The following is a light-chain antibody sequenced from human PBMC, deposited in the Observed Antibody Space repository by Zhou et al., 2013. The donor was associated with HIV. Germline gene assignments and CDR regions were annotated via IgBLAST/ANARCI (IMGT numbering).Light chain of an antibody. CDR2: AAS. CDR1: QGISSY. CDR3: QQLNTLPSWT. Sequence: DIQLTQSPSFLSASVGDRVTITCRASQGISSYLAWYQQKPGKAPKLLIYAASTLQSGSHQGSAAVDLGQNSLSQSAACSLKILLTYYCQQLNTLPSWTFGQGTKVEIK. J-gene: IGKJ1*01. V-gene: IGKV1-9*01.